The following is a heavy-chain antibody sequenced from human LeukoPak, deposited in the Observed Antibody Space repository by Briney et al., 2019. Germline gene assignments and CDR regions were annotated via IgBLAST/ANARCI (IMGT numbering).Heavy chain of an antibody. CDR1: GFTFSSYG. J-gene: IGHJ4*02. Sequence: GGSLRLSCAASGFTFSSYGMHWVRQAPGKGLEWVAVIWYDGSNKYYADSVKGRFTISRDNSKNTLYLQMNSLRAEDTAVYYCARDRSIVPEYYFDYWGQGTLVTVSS. V-gene: IGHV3-33*01. CDR2: IWYDGSNK. CDR3: ARDRSIVPEYYFDY. D-gene: IGHD1-26*01.